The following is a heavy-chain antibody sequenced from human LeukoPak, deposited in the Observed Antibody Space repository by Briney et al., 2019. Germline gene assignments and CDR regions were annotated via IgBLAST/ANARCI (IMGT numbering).Heavy chain of an antibody. CDR1: GYTFTSYG. D-gene: IGHD3-10*01. CDR3: ARTYYYGSGSYGSLDY. V-gene: IGHV1-18*01. CDR2: ISAYNGNT. J-gene: IGHJ4*02. Sequence: ASVKVSCKASGYTFTSYGISWVRQAPGQGLEWMGWISAYNGNTNYAQKLQGRVTMTTDTSTSTAYMELRSLRSDDTAVYYCARTYYYGSGSYGSLDYWGQGTLVTVSS.